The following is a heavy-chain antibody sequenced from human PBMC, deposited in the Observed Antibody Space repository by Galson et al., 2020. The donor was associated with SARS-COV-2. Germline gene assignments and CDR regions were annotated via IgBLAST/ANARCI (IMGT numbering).Heavy chain of an antibody. Sequence: ETSETLSLTCTVSGGSISSGGYYWNWIRQHPGKGLEWVGYIYYSGSTYYTFYNPSLKSRVTISMDTSKNQFSLDLTSVTAADTAVYYCVRDVVRVFHPLEAFFDSWGQGTLVTVSS. CDR1: GGSISSGGYY. CDR3: VRDVVRVFHPLEAFFDS. V-gene: IGHV4-31*03. J-gene: IGHJ4*02. CDR2: IYYSGST. D-gene: IGHD3-10*01.